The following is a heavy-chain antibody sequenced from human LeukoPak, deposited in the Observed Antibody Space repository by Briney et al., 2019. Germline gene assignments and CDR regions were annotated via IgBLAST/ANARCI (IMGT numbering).Heavy chain of an antibody. CDR2: ISAYNGNT. CDR1: GYTFTGYY. J-gene: IGHJ4*02. CDR3: ARDQAATNTQVRFCLD. V-gene: IGHV1-18*04. D-gene: IGHD3-9*01. Sequence: ASVKVSCKASGYTFTGYYIHWVRQAPGQGLEWMGWISAYNGNTNFAQKLQGRVTMTTGTSTSTAYMDLRSLRSDDTAVYYCARDQAATNTQVRFCLDWGQGTLVTVSS.